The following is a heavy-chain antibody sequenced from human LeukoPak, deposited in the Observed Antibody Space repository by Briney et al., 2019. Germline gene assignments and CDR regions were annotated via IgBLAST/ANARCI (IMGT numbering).Heavy chain of an antibody. CDR1: GGSIKSYY. CDR3: ARVAYSTPGYYYMDV. D-gene: IGHD4-11*01. J-gene: IGHJ6*03. V-gene: IGHV4-59*01. CDR2: IYYSGTT. Sequence: PSETLSLTCTVSGGSIKSYYWSWIRQPPGKGLEWIGYIYYSGTTIYNPSLKSRVTISVDTSKSQFSLKLSFVTTADTALYYCARVAYSTPGYYYMDVWGKGTTVTV.